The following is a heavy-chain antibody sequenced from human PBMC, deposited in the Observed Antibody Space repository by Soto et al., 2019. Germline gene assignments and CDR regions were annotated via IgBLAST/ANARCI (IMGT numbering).Heavy chain of an antibody. V-gene: IGHV3-30-3*01. J-gene: IGHJ3*02. CDR3: ARDIKVGLLWFGEGLAFDI. Sequence: GGSLRLSCAASGFTFSSYAMHWVRQAPGKGLEWVAVISYDGSNKYYADSVKGRFTISRDNSKNTLYLQMNSLRAEDTAVYYCARDIKVGLLWFGEGLAFDIWGQGTMVTVSS. D-gene: IGHD3-10*01. CDR1: GFTFSSYA. CDR2: ISYDGSNK.